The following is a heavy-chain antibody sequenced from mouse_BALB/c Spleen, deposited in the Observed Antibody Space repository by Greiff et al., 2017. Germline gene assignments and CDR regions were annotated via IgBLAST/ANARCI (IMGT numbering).Heavy chain of an antibody. Sequence: QVQLKESGPGLVAPSQSLSITCTVSGFSLTGYGVNWVRQPPGKGLEWLGMIRDDGSTDYNSALKSRLNIRQDNSKNQVFLKMNSLQTDDTARYYCASRDYYGSSYVTYFDVWGAGTTVTVSS. V-gene: IGHV2-6-7*01. CDR1: GFSLTGYG. CDR3: ASRDYYGSSYVTYFDV. J-gene: IGHJ1*01. CDR2: IRDDGST. D-gene: IGHD1-1*01.